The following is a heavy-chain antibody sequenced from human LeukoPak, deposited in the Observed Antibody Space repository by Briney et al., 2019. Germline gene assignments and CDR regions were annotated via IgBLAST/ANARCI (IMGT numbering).Heavy chain of an antibody. D-gene: IGHD1-26*01. CDR1: GYTFTSYG. V-gene: IGHV1-8*02. CDR2: MNPNSGDT. Sequence: ASVKVSCKASGYTFTSYGISWVRQAPGQGLEWMGWMNPNSGDTDYAQKFQGRVTMTRNTSISTAYMELSSLRSEDTAVYYCARAIIAGATEFMDVWGKGTTVTVSS. J-gene: IGHJ6*03. CDR3: ARAIIAGATEFMDV.